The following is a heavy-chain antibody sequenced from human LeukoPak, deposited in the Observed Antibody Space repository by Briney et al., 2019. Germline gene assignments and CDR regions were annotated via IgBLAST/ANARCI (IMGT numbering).Heavy chain of an antibody. CDR2: ISYDGSNK. D-gene: IGHD5-12*01. CDR1: GFTFSSYG. Sequence: GGSLRLSCAASGFTFSSYGMHWVRQAPGKGLEWVAVISYDGSNKYYADSVKGRFTISRDNSKNTLYLQMNSLRAEDTAVYYCAKDRPRWLHIPCVIDDWGQRTLVTVSS. CDR3: AKDRPRWLHIPCVIDD. J-gene: IGHJ4*02. V-gene: IGHV3-30*18.